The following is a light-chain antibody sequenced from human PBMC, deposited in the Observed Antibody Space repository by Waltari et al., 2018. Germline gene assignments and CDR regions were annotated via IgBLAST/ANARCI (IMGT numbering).Light chain of an antibody. V-gene: IGKV3-15*01. Sequence: ETVMTQSPATLSVSPGETATLSCRASQSVGSNLAWYKHKPGQPPRPLIFVASTRATGIPARFTGSGSRTKFTLTICSLQSEDFAVYYCQQYNNSPPGTFGQGTKVEI. J-gene: IGKJ1*01. CDR3: QQYNNSPPGT. CDR1: QSVGSN. CDR2: VAS.